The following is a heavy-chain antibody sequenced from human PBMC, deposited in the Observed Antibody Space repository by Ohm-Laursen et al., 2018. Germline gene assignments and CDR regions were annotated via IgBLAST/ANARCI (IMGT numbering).Heavy chain of an antibody. CDR3: ARDKDILTGYGMDV. V-gene: IGHV3-21*01. Sequence: SLRLSCAAPGFTFSSYSMNWVRQAPGKGLEWVSSISSSSSYIYYADSVKGRFTISRDNAKNSLYLQMNSLRAEDTAVYYCARDKDILTGYGMDVWGQGTTVTVSS. CDR1: GFTFSSYS. D-gene: IGHD3-9*01. CDR2: ISSSSSYI. J-gene: IGHJ6*02.